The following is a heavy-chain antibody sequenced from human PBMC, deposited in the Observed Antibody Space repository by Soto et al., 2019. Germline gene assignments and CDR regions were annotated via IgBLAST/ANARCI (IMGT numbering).Heavy chain of an antibody. CDR2: IKEDGSAR. D-gene: IGHD2-15*01. CDR1: GFSFSNHW. Sequence: EVQLVESGGGLVQPGGSLRLSCAGSGFSFSNHWMSWVRQTPRKGLEWVANIKEDGSARYYVDSVKGRFTISRDNAKNSLYLQMNSLTAEDTAVYFWARDSGYCRDNGCKGDAFDFGGRGTRVTVSS. J-gene: IGHJ3*01. V-gene: IGHV3-7*05. CDR3: ARDSGYCRDNGCKGDAFDF.